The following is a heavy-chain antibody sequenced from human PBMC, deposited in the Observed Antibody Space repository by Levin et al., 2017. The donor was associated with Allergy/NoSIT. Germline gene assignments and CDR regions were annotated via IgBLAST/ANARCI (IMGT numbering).Heavy chain of an antibody. CDR2: ISSSSSYI. CDR1: GFTFSTYS. CDR3: ARVPSSGWYDY. V-gene: IGHV3-21*01. Sequence: PGGSLRLSCAASGFTFSTYSMNWVRQAPGKGLEWVSSISSSSSYIYYADSVKGRFTISRDNAKNSLYLQMNSLRAEDTAVYYCARVPSSGWYDYWGQGTLVTVSS. D-gene: IGHD6-19*01. J-gene: IGHJ4*02.